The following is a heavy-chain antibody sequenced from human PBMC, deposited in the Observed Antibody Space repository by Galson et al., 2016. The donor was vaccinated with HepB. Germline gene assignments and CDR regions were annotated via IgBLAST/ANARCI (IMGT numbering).Heavy chain of an antibody. J-gene: IGHJ4*02. CDR2: ISAYNGNT. Sequence: SVKVSCKASGYTFVTYGISWVRQAPGQGLEWMGWISAYNGNTKYAQKFQGRVSMTTDTPTNLVYMELMSLRSDDTAVYYCARDRWGADPIDYWGQGTPVTVSS. V-gene: IGHV1-18*01. CDR1: GYTFVTYG. D-gene: IGHD4/OR15-4a*01. CDR3: ARDRWGADPIDY.